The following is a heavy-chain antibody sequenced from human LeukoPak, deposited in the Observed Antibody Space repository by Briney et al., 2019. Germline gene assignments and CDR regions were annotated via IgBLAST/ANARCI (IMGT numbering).Heavy chain of an antibody. J-gene: IGHJ4*02. CDR1: AFTFSIYS. CDR3: ARALGLTGGPDY. CDR2: ISSDTYI. D-gene: IGHD1-26*01. V-gene: IGHV3-21*01. Sequence: GGSLRLSCAASAFTFSIYSMSWVRQAPGKGLEWVSSISSDTYIYYADSVKGRFTISRDNAKKSLYLQMNSLRAEDTAVCYCARALGLTGGPDYWGQGTLVTVSP.